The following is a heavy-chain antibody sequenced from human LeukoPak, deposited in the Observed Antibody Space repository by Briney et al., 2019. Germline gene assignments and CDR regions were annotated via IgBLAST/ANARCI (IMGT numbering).Heavy chain of an antibody. J-gene: IGHJ6*02. CDR1: GFTFSSYA. Sequence: PGGSLRLSCAASGFTFSSYAMSWVRQAPGKGLEWVSAISGSGGSTYYADSVKGRFTISRDNSKNTLYLQMNSLGAEDTAVYYCAVTVTTRRYYYYGMDVWGQGTTVTVSS. D-gene: IGHD4-17*01. CDR3: AVTVTTRRYYYYGMDV. V-gene: IGHV3-23*01. CDR2: ISGSGGST.